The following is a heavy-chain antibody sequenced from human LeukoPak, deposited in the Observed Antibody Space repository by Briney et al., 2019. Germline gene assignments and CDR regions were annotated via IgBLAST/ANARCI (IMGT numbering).Heavy chain of an antibody. V-gene: IGHV3-30-3*01. CDR3: AREGYYGSGSPPSLYFDY. CDR1: GFIFRNYV. CDR2: TSSDLNVK. J-gene: IGHJ4*02. Sequence: GGSLRLSCAASGFIFRNYVIHWVRQAPGKGLEWVAVTSSDLNVKLYADSVKGRFTISRDNSRSTLYLQMNSLRPEDTAIYYCAREGYYGSGSPPSLYFDYWGQGTLVTVSS. D-gene: IGHD3-10*01.